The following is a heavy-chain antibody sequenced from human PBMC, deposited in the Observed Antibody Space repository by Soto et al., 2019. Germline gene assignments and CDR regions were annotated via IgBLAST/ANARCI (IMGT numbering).Heavy chain of an antibody. D-gene: IGHD3-9*01. CDR3: QTGSTPPFDY. CDR1: GFTFSSYE. CDR2: ISSSGKIM. V-gene: IGHV3-48*03. Sequence: EVHLVESGGGLEQPGGSLRLSCAASGFTFSSYEMNWVRQAPGKGLEWVSYISSSGKIMSYADSVKGRFTISRDNAKNTLYLQMNSLRAEDTALYYCQTGSTPPFDYWGQGTLVTVSS. J-gene: IGHJ4*02.